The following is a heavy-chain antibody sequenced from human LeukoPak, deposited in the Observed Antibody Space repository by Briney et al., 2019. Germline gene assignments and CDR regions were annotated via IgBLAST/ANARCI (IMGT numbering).Heavy chain of an antibody. Sequence: GGSLRLSCAASGFTFSSYAMHWVRQAPGKGLEYVSAISSNGGSTYYANSVKGRFTISRDNSKSTLYLQMGSLRAEDMAVYYCASLVGATLSDAFDIWGQGTMVTVSS. CDR2: ISSNGGST. CDR3: ASLVGATLSDAFDI. J-gene: IGHJ3*02. CDR1: GFTFSSYA. V-gene: IGHV3-64*01. D-gene: IGHD1-26*01.